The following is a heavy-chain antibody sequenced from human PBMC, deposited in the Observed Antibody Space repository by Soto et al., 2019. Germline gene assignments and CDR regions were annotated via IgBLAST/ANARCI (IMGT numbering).Heavy chain of an antibody. J-gene: IGHJ6*02. CDR3: ARSPDSSGYYPRWYYYGMDV. CDR2: IYYSGFT. CDR1: GGSISSGGYY. D-gene: IGHD3-22*01. V-gene: IGHV4-31*03. Sequence: SETLSLTCTVSGGSISSGGYYWSWIRQHPGKGLEWIGYIYYSGFTYYNPSLKSRVTISVDTSKNQFSLKLSSVTAADTAVYYCARSPDSSGYYPRWYYYGMDVWGQGTTVTGSS.